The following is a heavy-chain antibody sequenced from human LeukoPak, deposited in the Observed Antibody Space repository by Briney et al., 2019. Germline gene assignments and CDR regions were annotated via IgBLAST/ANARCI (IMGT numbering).Heavy chain of an antibody. CDR2: IYHSGST. D-gene: IGHD3-10*01. Sequence: SETLSLTRAVSGGSISSGGYSWSWIRQPPGKGLEWIGYIYHSGSTYYNPSLKSRVTISVDRSKNQFSLKLSSVTAADTAVYYCARVGYYGSGSYTRSYFDYWGQGTLVTVSS. CDR3: ARVGYYGSGSYTRSYFDY. J-gene: IGHJ4*02. CDR1: GGSISSGGYS. V-gene: IGHV4-30-2*01.